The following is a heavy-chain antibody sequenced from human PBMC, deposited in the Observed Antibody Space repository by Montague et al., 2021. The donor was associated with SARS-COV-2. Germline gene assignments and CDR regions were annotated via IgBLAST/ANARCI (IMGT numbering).Heavy chain of an antibody. V-gene: IGHV4-39*01. D-gene: IGHD1-1*01. CDR3: ARQAQLFHRATDYYDMDV. Sequence: SETLSPTRSVSGGSISSSIYYWGWIRESPGKGLEWIGSIYYSGSTYYNPSLKSRVTISVDTSKKQFSLKVTPVTAADTAVYYCARQAQLFHRATDYYDMDVWGQGTTVTVSS. CDR1: GGSISSSIYY. J-gene: IGHJ6*02. CDR2: IYYSGST.